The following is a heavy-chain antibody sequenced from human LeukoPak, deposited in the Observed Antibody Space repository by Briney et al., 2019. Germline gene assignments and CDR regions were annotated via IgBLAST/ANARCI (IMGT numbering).Heavy chain of an antibody. Sequence: ASVKVSCKASGYTFTSYYMHWVRQAPGQGLEWMGIINPSGGSTSYAQKFQGGVTMTRDMSTSTVHMELSSLRSEDTAVYYCARAHSSSWSTNSGSSDLLGYWGQGTLVTVSS. V-gene: IGHV1-46*01. CDR1: GYTFTSYY. J-gene: IGHJ4*02. D-gene: IGHD6-13*01. CDR2: INPSGGST. CDR3: ARAHSSSWSTNSGSSDLLGY.